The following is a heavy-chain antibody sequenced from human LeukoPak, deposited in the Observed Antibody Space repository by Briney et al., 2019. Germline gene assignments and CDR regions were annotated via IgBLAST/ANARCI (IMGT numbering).Heavy chain of an antibody. V-gene: IGHV3-30-3*01. J-gene: IGHJ4*02. CDR2: ISYDGSNK. Sequence: GGSLRLSCAASGFTFSSYAMHWVRQAPGKGLEWVAVISYDGSNKYYADSVKGRFNISRDNSKNTLYLQMSSLRAEDTAVYYCVRAAPGDCSSTSCSLFDNWGQGILVTVSS. D-gene: IGHD2-2*01. CDR1: GFTFSSYA. CDR3: VRAAPGDCSSTSCSLFDN.